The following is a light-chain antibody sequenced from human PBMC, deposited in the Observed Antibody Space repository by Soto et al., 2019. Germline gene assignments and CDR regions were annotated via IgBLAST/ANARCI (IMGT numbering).Light chain of an antibody. Sequence: EIVLTQSPGTLSLSPGERATLSCRASQRVGSSYFAWYQQKPGQAPRLLIYGASRRATDIPDRFTGSGSGTDFTLTITRLEPEDFAVYYCQQYEAFGQGTKLEIK. V-gene: IGKV3-20*01. CDR3: QQYEA. J-gene: IGKJ2*01. CDR1: QRVGSSY. CDR2: GAS.